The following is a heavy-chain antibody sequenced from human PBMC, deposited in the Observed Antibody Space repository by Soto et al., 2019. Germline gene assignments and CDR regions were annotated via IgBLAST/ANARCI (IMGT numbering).Heavy chain of an antibody. CDR3: ARDVVTMIVLVGGAYGMDV. D-gene: IGHD3-22*01. V-gene: IGHV3-48*02. CDR1: GLTFSRYS. CDR2: ISSSSSTI. J-gene: IGHJ6*02. Sequence: GGSLRLSGAASGLTFSRYSMNWVRQATGKGLEWVSYISSSSSTIYYADSVKGRFTISRDNAKNSLYLQMNSLRDEDTAVYYCARDVVTMIVLVGGAYGMDVRGQGTMVTDSS.